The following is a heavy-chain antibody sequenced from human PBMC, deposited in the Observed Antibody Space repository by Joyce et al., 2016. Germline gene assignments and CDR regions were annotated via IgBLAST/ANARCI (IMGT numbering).Heavy chain of an antibody. J-gene: IGHJ4*02. Sequence: EVQVAEYGGGLVNPWGSLRLSCAASGFTFNVAWMAWVRQALGKGMEWVGRIKSKSSGETTEYAAPVKGRFTIARDDSKNTVSLQMNGLRTEDTAVYFCAADVAEVGFGELDHWGQGTLVTVSS. V-gene: IGHV3-15*01. D-gene: IGHD3-10*01. CDR1: GFTFNVAW. CDR3: AADVAEVGFGELDH. CDR2: IKSKSSGETT.